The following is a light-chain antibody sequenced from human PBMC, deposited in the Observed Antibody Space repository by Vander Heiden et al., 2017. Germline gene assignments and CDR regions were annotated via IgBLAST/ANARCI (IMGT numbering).Light chain of an antibody. CDR2: KAS. Sequence: DIRLAQSPSTLSASVGDRVTITCRASASINSWLAWYQQKPGKAPNLLIYKASTLQNGVPSRFSGSGAGTEVTLTISSLQPDDLATYYCQQYKSYSQWTFGQGTKVEIK. CDR3: QQYKSYSQWT. CDR1: ASINSW. V-gene: IGKV1-5*03. J-gene: IGKJ1*01.